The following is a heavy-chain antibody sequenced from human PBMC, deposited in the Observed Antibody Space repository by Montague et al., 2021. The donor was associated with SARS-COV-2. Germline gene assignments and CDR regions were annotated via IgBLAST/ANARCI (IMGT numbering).Heavy chain of an antibody. Sequence: CAISGDSVSNNRAAWYLVRQSPSRGLEWLGRTYYTSKWYNDYALFVKSRITINPDTSKNQVSLRLNTVTPEDPAIYFCEREVDNYFGYWGQGTLVTVSS. CDR2: TYYTSKWYN. CDR3: EREVDNYFGY. D-gene: IGHD3-9*01. J-gene: IGHJ4*02. CDR1: GDSVSNNRAA. V-gene: IGHV6-1*01.